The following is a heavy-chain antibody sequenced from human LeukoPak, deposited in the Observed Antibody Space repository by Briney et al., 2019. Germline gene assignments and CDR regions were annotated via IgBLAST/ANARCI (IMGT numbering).Heavy chain of an antibody. CDR2: INHSGST. J-gene: IGHJ5*02. D-gene: IGHD3-9*01. V-gene: IGHV4-34*01. CDR3: ARGGVLRYFVNYNTRKQPWYNWFDP. CDR1: GGPFSGYY. Sequence: PSETLSLTCAVYGGPFSGYYWSWIRQPPGKGLEWIGEINHSGSTNYNPSLKSRVTISVDTSKNQFSLKLSSVTAADTAVYYCARGGVLRYFVNYNTRKQPWYNWFDPWGQGTLVTVSS.